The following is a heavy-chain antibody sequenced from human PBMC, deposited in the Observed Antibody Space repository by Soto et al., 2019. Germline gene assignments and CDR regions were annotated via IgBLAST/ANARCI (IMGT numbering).Heavy chain of an antibody. CDR2: IIPIFGTA. Sequence: QVQLVQSGAEVKKPGSSVKVSCKASGGTLSSYAISWVRQAPGQGLEWMGGIIPIFGTANYAQKFQGRVTITADESTSTAYMELSILRSEDTAVYYWARDGGDCISTSCYGWFDPWGQGTLVTVSS. V-gene: IGHV1-69*12. D-gene: IGHD2-2*01. CDR1: GGTLSSYA. J-gene: IGHJ5*02. CDR3: ARDGGDCISTSCYGWFDP.